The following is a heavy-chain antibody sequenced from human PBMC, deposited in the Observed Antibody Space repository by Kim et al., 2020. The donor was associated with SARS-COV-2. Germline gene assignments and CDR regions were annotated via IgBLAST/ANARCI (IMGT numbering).Heavy chain of an antibody. CDR2: INPSGGST. D-gene: IGHD6-25*01. CDR1: GYTFTSYY. Sequence: ASVKVSCKASGYTFTSYYMHWVRQAPGQGLEWMGLINPSGGSTSYSQKFQGRVTMTKDTSTSTVYMELSSLRSEDTAVYYCARKQIAAPFDYWGLGTLVTVSS. CDR3: ARKQIAAPFDY. J-gene: IGHJ4*02. V-gene: IGHV1-46*01.